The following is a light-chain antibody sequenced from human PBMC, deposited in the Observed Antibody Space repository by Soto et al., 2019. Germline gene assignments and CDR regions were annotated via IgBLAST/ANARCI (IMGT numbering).Light chain of an antibody. CDR3: QQYDNWPWT. J-gene: IGKJ1*01. CDR1: QSVSSN. Sequence: ILLTQSPCTLSLSPGERATLSCRASQSVSSNLAWYQQKPGQAPRLLIYGASTRATGIPARFSGSGSGTEFTLTISSLQSEDFALYYCQQYDNWPWTFGQGTKVDIK. CDR2: GAS. V-gene: IGKV3-15*01.